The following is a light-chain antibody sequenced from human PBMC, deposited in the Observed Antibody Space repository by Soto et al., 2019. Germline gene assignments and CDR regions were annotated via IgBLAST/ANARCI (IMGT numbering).Light chain of an antibody. CDR3: QQRSDGPPIT. CDR2: DTS. CDR1: QRVNKY. Sequence: LSHSPATLSSFPGDTATLSCRASQRVNKYLVWYQQKPGQAPRLLIYDTSNRATGIPARFSGSGSGTDFTLTISILEPEDFAVYYCQQRSDGPPITFGQGTRLE. J-gene: IGKJ5*01. V-gene: IGKV3-11*01.